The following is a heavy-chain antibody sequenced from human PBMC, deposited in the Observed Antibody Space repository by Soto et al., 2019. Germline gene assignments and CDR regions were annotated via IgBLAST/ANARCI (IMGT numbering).Heavy chain of an antibody. CDR2: IQDSGNT. J-gene: IGHJ4*02. V-gene: IGHV4-30-4*01. CDR3: VRDTSWMRPY. CDR1: GVSITSGGHY. Sequence: NPSETLSLTCTVSGVSITSGGHYWSWIRQPPGKGLEWVGYIQDSGNTFYNPSLKGRVSMSVDTSKNQFSLDLTSVTAADTAVYYCVRDTSWMRPYGGQGTLVTVSS. D-gene: IGHD5-12*01.